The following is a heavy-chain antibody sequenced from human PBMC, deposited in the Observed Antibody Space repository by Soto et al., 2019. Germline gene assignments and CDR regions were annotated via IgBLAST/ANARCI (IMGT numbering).Heavy chain of an antibody. CDR2: ISGSGGTP. CDR3: AKQIKGITMIAVLDY. D-gene: IGHD3-22*01. J-gene: IGHJ4*02. Sequence: EVQLLESGGNLVQPGGSLRLSCAASGFTFSSYAMSWVRQAPGKGLEWVSSISGSGGTPYYTGSVKGRFTISRDNSKNTLVLQINSLSAEATAVYYCAKQIKGITMIAVLDYWGQGTLVTVSS. CDR1: GFTFSSYA. V-gene: IGHV3-23*01.